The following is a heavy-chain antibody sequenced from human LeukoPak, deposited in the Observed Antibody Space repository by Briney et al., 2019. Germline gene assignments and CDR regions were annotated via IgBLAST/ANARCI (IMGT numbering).Heavy chain of an antibody. CDR2: ISAYNGNT. Sequence: PAASVKVSCKASGYTFTSYGISWVRQAPGQGLEGRGGISAYNGNTNYAQKLQGRVTMTTDTSTSTAYMELRSLRSDDTAVYYCARDLFYCTGGSCYWGYFDYWGQGTLVTVSS. J-gene: IGHJ4*02. V-gene: IGHV1-18*01. CDR3: ARDLFYCTGGSCYWGYFDY. D-gene: IGHD2-15*01. CDR1: GYTFTSYG.